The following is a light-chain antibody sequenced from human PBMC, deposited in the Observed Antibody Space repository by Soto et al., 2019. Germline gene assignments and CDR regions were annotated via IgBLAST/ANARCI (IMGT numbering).Light chain of an antibody. CDR2: DAS. Sequence: EIVLTQSPATLSLSPGERATLSCRASQSVSSYLAWYQQKPGQPPRLLIYDASNRATGIPARFSGSGSGTDFTLTIRRLEPEDFAVYYCHQHSNWPLTFGGGTKVDIK. V-gene: IGKV3-11*01. CDR3: HQHSNWPLT. CDR1: QSVSSY. J-gene: IGKJ4*01.